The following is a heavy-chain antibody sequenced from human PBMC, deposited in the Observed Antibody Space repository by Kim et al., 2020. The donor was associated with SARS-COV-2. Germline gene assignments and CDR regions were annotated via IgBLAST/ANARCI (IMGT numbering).Heavy chain of an antibody. Sequence: SVKVSCKASGGTFSSYAISWVRQAPGQGLEWMGGIIPIFGTANYAQKFQGRVTITADESTSTAYMELSSLRSEDTAVYYCARDLVGATGGGSFDYWGQGTLVTVSS. CDR1: GGTFSSYA. V-gene: IGHV1-69*13. CDR3: ARDLVGATGGGSFDY. D-gene: IGHD1-26*01. J-gene: IGHJ4*02. CDR2: IIPIFGTA.